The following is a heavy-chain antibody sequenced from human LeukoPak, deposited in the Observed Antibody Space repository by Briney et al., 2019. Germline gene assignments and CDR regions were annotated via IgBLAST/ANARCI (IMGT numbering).Heavy chain of an antibody. Sequence: PSETLSLTCTVSGYSISSGYYWGWIRQPPGKGLEWIGSIYHSGSTYYNPSLKSRVTISVDTSKNQFSLKLSSVTAADTAVYYCARQTGSGLFILPGGQGTLVTVSS. CDR2: IYHSGST. CDR3: ARQTGSGLFILP. J-gene: IGHJ4*02. D-gene: IGHD3/OR15-3a*01. V-gene: IGHV4-38-2*02. CDR1: GYSISSGYY.